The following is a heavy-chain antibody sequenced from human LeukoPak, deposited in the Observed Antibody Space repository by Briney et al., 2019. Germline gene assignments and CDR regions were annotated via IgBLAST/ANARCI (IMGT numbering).Heavy chain of an antibody. V-gene: IGHV1-18*01. CDR2: ISAYNGNT. CDR3: ARDRVPAAIRDYYYYYMDV. Sequence: ASVKVSCKASGYTFTSYGISWVRQAPGQGLEWMGWISAYNGNTNYAQKLQGRVTMTTDTSTSTAYMELRSLRSDDTAVYYCARDRVPAAIRDYYYYYMDVRGKGTTVTVSS. J-gene: IGHJ6*03. CDR1: GYTFTSYG. D-gene: IGHD2-2*02.